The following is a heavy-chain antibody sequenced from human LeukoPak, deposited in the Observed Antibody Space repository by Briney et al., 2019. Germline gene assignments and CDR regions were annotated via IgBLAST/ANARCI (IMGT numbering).Heavy chain of an antibody. CDR3: ARTTEGYCRGRSCYSYYYYMDV. Sequence: SETLSLICTVSGGSISSYYWSWIRQPPGKGLEWIGYIYYSGSTNYNPSLKSRVTISVETSKNQFSLKLSSVTAADTAVYYCARTTEGYCRGRSCYSYYYYMDVWGKGTTVTVSS. CDR2: IYYSGST. J-gene: IGHJ6*03. CDR1: GGSISSYY. D-gene: IGHD2-15*01. V-gene: IGHV4-59*01.